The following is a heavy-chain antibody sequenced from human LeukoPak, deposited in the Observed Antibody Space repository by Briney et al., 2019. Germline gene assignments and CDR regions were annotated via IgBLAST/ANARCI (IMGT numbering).Heavy chain of an antibody. D-gene: IGHD3-3*01. V-gene: IGHV3-69-1*01. CDR3: ARGPSLEWLFPYYFDY. Sequence: NPGGSLRLSCAASGFTFSDYSMNWVRQAPGKGLEWVSSISSSSSIYYADSVMGRFTISRDNAKNSLYLQMNSLRAEDTAVYYCARGPSLEWLFPYYFDYWGQGTLVTVSS. CDR1: GFTFSDYS. J-gene: IGHJ4*02. CDR2: ISSSSSI.